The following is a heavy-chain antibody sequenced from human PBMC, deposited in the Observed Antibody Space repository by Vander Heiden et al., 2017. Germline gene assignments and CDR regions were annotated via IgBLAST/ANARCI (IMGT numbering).Heavy chain of an antibody. D-gene: IGHD1-26*01. J-gene: IGHJ4*02. V-gene: IGHV1-18*01. Sequence: QFHLVQSGAEMKKPGASVKVSCKTSGYTFTSYGITWVRQAPRQGLEWMGWISGHNGVTNLARKFQDRVILTTDTSTSTAYMELWSLRSDDTAAYYCATDRLGRGVFDFWGQGTVVTVSS. CDR3: ATDRLGRGVFDF. CDR2: ISGHNGVT. CDR1: GYTFTSYG.